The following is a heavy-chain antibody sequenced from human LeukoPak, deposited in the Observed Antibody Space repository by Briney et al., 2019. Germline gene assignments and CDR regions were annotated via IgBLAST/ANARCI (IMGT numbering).Heavy chain of an antibody. D-gene: IGHD6-25*01. CDR3: ARGSVPGIVAKNNWFDP. Sequence: PSETLSLTCTVSGGSISSYYWSWIRQPPGKGLEWIGYIYYSGSTNYNPSLKSRVTISVDTSKNQFSLKLSSVTAADTAVYYCARGSVPGIVAKNNWFDPWGQGTLVTVSS. V-gene: IGHV4-59*01. J-gene: IGHJ5*02. CDR1: GGSISSYY. CDR2: IYYSGST.